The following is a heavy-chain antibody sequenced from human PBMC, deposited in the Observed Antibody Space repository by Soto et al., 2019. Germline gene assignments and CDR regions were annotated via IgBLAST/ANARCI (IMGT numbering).Heavy chain of an antibody. CDR1: GFTFSTYW. V-gene: IGHV3-74*01. CDR2: ISTDGSST. CDR3: ARATGSNHPFDY. Sequence: GSLRLSCAATGFTFSTYWMHWVRQGPGKGLVWVSRISTDGSSTTYADSVKGRFTISRDNAKNTLYLQMNSLSAEDTAVYYCARATGSNHPFDYWGQGTLVTVSS. D-gene: IGHD2-2*01. J-gene: IGHJ4*02.